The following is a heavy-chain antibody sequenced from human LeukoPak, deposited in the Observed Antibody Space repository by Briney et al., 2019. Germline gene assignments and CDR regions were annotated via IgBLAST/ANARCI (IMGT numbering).Heavy chain of an antibody. CDR2: TYYRSNWYY. CDR3: SLARSEYHPGMDV. D-gene: IGHD1-14*01. J-gene: IGHJ6*02. CDR1: TDSVSSISGA. V-gene: IGHV6-1*01. Sequence: SQTLSRTGSSSTDSVSSISGAWNWIRQCPARRLELLGRTYYRSNWYYEYPVSLKSRINHSPDPPTNQFSLQLPSVTPEDTAVYYCSLARSEYHPGMDVWGQGTTVTVSS.